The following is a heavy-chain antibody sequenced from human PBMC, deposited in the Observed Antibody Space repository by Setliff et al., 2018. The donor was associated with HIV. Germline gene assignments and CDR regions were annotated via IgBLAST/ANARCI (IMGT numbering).Heavy chain of an antibody. J-gene: IGHJ1*01. D-gene: IGHD3-22*01. V-gene: IGHV4-34*01. Sequence: SETLSLTCAVYGGSFSGYYWSWIRQPPGKGLEWIGEIDHSGSTNYNPSLKSRVTMSVDTSKNQFSLKLSSVTAADTAVYYCASTYYYDSLHFHHWGQGTLVTVSS. CDR1: GGSFSGYY. CDR2: IDHSGST. CDR3: ASTYYYDSLHFHH.